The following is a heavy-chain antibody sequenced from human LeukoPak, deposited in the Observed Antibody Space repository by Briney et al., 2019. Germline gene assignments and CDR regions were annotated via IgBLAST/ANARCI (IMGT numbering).Heavy chain of an antibody. D-gene: IGHD6-13*01. V-gene: IGHV3-23*01. CDR2: IGGSADSA. CDR3: AKGLHSSSWNDPFDI. CDR1: GFTFSIYA. J-gene: IGHJ3*02. Sequence: GGSLRLSCAASGFTFSIYAMNLVRQAPGKGLEWVSVIGGSADSADYADSVKGRFTISRDDSKNTLYLQMISLRSEDTPVYYCAKGLHSSSWNDPFDIWGQGTMVTVSS.